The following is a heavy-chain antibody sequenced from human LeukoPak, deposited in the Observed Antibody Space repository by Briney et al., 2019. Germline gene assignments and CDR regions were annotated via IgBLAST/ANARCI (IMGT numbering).Heavy chain of an antibody. D-gene: IGHD2-2*01. CDR1: GFTFSSYN. CDR3: ARDGVVPAAMSGLDYYYMDV. V-gene: IGHV3-21*01. CDR2: ISSTGGFI. J-gene: IGHJ6*03. Sequence: GGSLRLSCAASGFTFSSYNMNWVRQTPGKGLEWVSSISSTGGFIYYADSMKGRFTISRDNAKNSLFLQMNSLRAEDTAVYYCARDGVVPAAMSGLDYYYMDVWGKGTTVTVSS.